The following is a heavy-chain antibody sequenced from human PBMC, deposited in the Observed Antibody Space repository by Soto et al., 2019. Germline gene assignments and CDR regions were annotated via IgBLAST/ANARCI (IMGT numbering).Heavy chain of an antibody. J-gene: IGHJ4*02. Sequence: QVQLQESGPGLVKPSQTLSLTCTVSGGSISSGGYYWSWIRQHPGKGLEWIGYIYYSGSTYYNPSLKTRVAISAATSKNQFSLKMNAVTAADTAVYYCASVSSGSYFFDYWGQGTLVTVSS. D-gene: IGHD3-10*01. CDR2: IYYSGST. CDR3: ASVSSGSYFFDY. V-gene: IGHV4-31*03. CDR1: GGSISSGGYY.